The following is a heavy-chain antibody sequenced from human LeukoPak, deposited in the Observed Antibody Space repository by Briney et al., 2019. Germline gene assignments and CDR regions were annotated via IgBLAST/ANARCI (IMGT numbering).Heavy chain of an antibody. CDR3: ARDVRDYFDY. Sequence: PGGSLRLSCAASGFTFSSYGMHWVRQAPGKGLEWVAVIFYDGSHNYYADSVKGRFAISRDNSNNTLFLQMNSLRAEDTAVYYCARDVRDYFDYWGQGTLVTVSP. V-gene: IGHV3-33*01. CDR1: GFTFSSYG. CDR2: IFYDGSHN. J-gene: IGHJ4*02. D-gene: IGHD3-10*02.